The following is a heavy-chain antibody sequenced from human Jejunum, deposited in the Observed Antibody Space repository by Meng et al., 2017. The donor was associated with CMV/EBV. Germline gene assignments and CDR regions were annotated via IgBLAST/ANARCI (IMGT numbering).Heavy chain of an antibody. CDR3: TKGGFDS. CDR1: GFPFNIYD. CDR2: IRHDGSED. V-gene: IGHV3-30*02. D-gene: IGHD2-15*01. J-gene: IGHJ4*02. Sequence: QGDRGGLGGGVVQPGGSLGLSCVTSGFPFNIYDMHWVRQAPGKGLDWVTCIRHDGSEDFYVDSVKGRFTISRDNSKNTLYLQMNSLRVDDSALYYCTKGGFDSWGQGTLVTVSS.